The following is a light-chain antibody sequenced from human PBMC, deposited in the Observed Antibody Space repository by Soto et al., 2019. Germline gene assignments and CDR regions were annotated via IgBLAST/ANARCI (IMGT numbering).Light chain of an antibody. Sequence: QSVLTQPASVSGSPGQSITISCTGTSSDVGDYDYVSWYQQHPGKAPKLMIYDVSNRPSGVSNRFSGSKSGNTASLTISGLQAEDEADYYCSSYARNRDVLFGGGTKVTVL. J-gene: IGLJ2*01. CDR1: SSDVGDYDY. CDR2: DVS. V-gene: IGLV2-14*01. CDR3: SSYARNRDVL.